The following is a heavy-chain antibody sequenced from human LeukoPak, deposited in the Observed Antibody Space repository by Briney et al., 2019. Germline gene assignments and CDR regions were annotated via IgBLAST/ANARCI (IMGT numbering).Heavy chain of an antibody. CDR2: IYYTGST. J-gene: IGHJ5*02. CDR1: GVSISGYY. V-gene: IGHV4-59*08. Sequence: PSETLSLTCTVSGVSISGYYWSWIRQPPGKGLEWIGYIYYTGSTNYNPSLKSRVTISVDTSKNQFSLNLSSVTAADTAVYYCARHGPYLGRLGWFDPWGQGTLVTVSS. CDR3: ARHGPYLGRLGWFDP. D-gene: IGHD1-26*01.